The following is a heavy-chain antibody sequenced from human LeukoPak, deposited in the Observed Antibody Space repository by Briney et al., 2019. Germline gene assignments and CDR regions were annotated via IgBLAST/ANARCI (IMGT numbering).Heavy chain of an antibody. V-gene: IGHV3-23*01. J-gene: IGHJ4*02. CDR1: GFTFSSYG. CDR2: ISGSGGST. D-gene: IGHD3-22*01. Sequence: GGSLRLSCAASGFTFSSYGMNWVRQAPGKGLEWVSAISGSGGSTYYADSVKGRFTISRDNSKNTLYLQMNSLRAEDTAVYYCARTCSYYYDSSGYLCFDYWGQGTLVTVSS. CDR3: ARTCSYYYDSSGYLCFDY.